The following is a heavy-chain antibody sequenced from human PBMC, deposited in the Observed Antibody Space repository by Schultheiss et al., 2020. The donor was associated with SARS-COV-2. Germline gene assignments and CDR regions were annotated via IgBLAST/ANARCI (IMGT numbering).Heavy chain of an antibody. D-gene: IGHD6-6*01. CDR1: GFTFSSYW. Sequence: GGSLRLSCAASGFTFSSYWMSWVRQAPGKGLEWVPAISGSGGSTYYADSVKGRFTISRDNSKNTLYLQMNSLRAEDTAVYYCARVRGQLVLSSFHYYYYGMDVWGQGTTVTVSS. CDR2: ISGSGGST. J-gene: IGHJ6*02. CDR3: ARVRGQLVLSSFHYYYYGMDV. V-gene: IGHV3-23*01.